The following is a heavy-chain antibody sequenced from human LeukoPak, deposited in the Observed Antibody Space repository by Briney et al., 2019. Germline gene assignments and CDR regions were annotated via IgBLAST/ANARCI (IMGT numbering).Heavy chain of an antibody. CDR3: ARTSGAFTVTDAFDI. J-gene: IGHJ3*02. CDR2: TSYRSKWYN. V-gene: IGHV6-1*01. D-gene: IGHD4-17*01. Sequence: SQTLSLTCAISGDSVSTKSAAWNWIRQSPSRGLEWLGRTSYRSKWYNDYAVSVKSRITINPDTSKNQFSLHLNSVTPEDTAIYYCARTSGAFTVTDAFDIWGQGTMVTVSS. CDR1: GDSVSTKSAA.